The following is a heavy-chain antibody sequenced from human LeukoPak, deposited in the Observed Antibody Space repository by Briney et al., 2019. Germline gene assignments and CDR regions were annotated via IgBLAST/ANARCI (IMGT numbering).Heavy chain of an antibody. Sequence: GGSLRLSCAASGFTFSSYDMNWLRQAPGKGLEWVSYISTSGSTIYYADSVKGRFSISRDNSKNTLYLQVNGLRTEDTAVYYCAKDRLLNCRGDCYIFDYWGQGTVVTVSS. J-gene: IGHJ4*02. CDR3: AKDRLLNCRGDCYIFDY. CDR2: ISTSGSTI. CDR1: GFTFSSYD. V-gene: IGHV3-48*03. D-gene: IGHD2-21*02.